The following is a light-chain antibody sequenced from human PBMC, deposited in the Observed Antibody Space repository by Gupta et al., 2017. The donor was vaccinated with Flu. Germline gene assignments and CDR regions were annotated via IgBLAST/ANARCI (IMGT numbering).Light chain of an antibody. CDR1: QSILYTGNNKNY. CDR3: QHHYSTLTWT. J-gene: IGKJ1*01. V-gene: IGKV4-1*01. CDR2: WAS. Sequence: DIVMTQSPDSLAVSLGERATIHCKSSQSILYTGNNKNYLAWYQHKAGQPPKLLIYWASTRASGVSDRFSGSGSGTDFTLTISSLQAEDVAVYYCQHHYSTLTWTFGQGTKVEIK.